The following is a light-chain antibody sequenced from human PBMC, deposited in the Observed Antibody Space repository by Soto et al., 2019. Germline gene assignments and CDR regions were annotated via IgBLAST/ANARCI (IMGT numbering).Light chain of an antibody. V-gene: IGLV2-23*02. CDR3: CSAAGSSTVV. Sequence: QSVLTQPASVSGSPGQSITISCTGTSSDVGSYNLVSWYQQHPGKAPKLMIYEVSKRPSGVSNRFSGSKSGNTASLTISGHQAEDAADYYCCSAAGSSTVVFGGGTKLTVL. J-gene: IGLJ2*01. CDR1: SSDVGSYNL. CDR2: EVS.